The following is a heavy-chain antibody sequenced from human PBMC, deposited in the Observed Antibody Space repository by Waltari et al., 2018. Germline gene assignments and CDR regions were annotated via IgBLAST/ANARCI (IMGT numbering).Heavy chain of an antibody. V-gene: IGHV1-2*06. Sequence: QVQLVQSGAEVKKPGASVKVSCKASGYTFTGYYMHWVRQAPGQGLEWMERINPTRVGTNYAKKFQGRVTMTRDTSISTAYMELSRLRSDDTAVYYCARDNYDFWSGYYDPPFDYWGQGTLVTVSS. CDR3: ARDNYDFWSGYYDPPFDY. CDR2: INPTRVGT. J-gene: IGHJ4*02. CDR1: GYTFTGYY. D-gene: IGHD3-3*01.